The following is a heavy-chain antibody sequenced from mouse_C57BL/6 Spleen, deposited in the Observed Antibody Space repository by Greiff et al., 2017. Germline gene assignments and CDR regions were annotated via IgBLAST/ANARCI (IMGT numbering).Heavy chain of an antibody. CDR1: GYTFTSYT. CDR3: ARYGTTVVGFDY. D-gene: IGHD1-1*01. CDR2: INPSSGYT. J-gene: IGHJ2*01. V-gene: IGHV1-4*01. Sequence: QVQLQQSGAVLARPGASVKMSCKASGYTFTSYTMHWVKQRPGQGLEWIGYINPSSGYTKYNQKFKDKATLTANKSSSTAYMQLSSLTSEYSAVYYCARYGTTVVGFDYWGQGTTLTVSS.